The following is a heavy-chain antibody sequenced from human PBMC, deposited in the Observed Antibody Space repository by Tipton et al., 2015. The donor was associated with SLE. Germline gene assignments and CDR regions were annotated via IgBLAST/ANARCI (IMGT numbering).Heavy chain of an antibody. CDR1: GFTFSNYA. Sequence: SLRLSCAASGFTFSNYAMHWVRQAPGKGLEWVAVIWYDGSNKYYADSVKGRFTISRDNSKNTLYLQMNSLRAEDTAVYYCASSSWFYYYYYMDVWGKGTTVTVSS. J-gene: IGHJ6*03. CDR2: IWYDGSNK. CDR3: ASSSWFYYYYYMDV. V-gene: IGHV3-33*08. D-gene: IGHD6-13*01.